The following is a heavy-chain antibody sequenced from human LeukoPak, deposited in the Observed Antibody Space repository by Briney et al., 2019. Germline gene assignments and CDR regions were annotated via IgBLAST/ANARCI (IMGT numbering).Heavy chain of an antibody. D-gene: IGHD5-18*01. Sequence: ASVKVSCKASGYTFTSYYMHWVRQAPGQGLEWMGIINPSGGSTSYAQKFQGRVTITRNTSISTAYMELSSLRSEDTAVYYCARVDGGYSYPFDYWGQGTLVTVSS. V-gene: IGHV1-46*01. CDR3: ARVDGGYSYPFDY. CDR1: GYTFTSYY. CDR2: INPSGGST. J-gene: IGHJ4*02.